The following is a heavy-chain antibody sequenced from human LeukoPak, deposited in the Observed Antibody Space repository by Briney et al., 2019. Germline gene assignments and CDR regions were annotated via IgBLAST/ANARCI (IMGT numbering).Heavy chain of an antibody. CDR1: GFTFSSYG. V-gene: IGHV3-33*01. CDR2: IWYDGSNK. J-gene: IGHJ4*02. Sequence: GGSLRLSCAASGFTFSSYGMHWVRQAPGKGLEWVAVIWYDGSNKYYADSVKGRFTISRDNSKNTLYLQMNSLRAEDTAVYYWARGGITGAAAGTRGDYGGQGTLVTVSS. D-gene: IGHD6-13*01. CDR3: ARGGITGAAAGTRGDY.